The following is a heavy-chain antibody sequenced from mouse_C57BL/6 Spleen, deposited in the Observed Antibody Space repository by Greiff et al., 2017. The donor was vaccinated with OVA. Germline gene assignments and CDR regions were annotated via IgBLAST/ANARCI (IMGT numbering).Heavy chain of an antibody. CDR2: IDPSDSYT. D-gene: IGHD3-2*02. V-gene: IGHV1-69*01. CDR3: ARSFLDSSGHFDY. CDR1: GYTFTSYW. J-gene: IGHJ2*01. Sequence: VQLQQPGAELVMPGASVKLSCKASGYTFTSYWMHWVKQRPGQGLEWIGEIDPSDSYTNYNQKFKGKSTLTVDKSSSTAYMQLSSLPSEDSAVYYCARSFLDSSGHFDYWGQGTTLTVSS.